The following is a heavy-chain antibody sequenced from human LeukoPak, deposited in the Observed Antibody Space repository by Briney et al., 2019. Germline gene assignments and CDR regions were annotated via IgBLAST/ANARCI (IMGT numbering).Heavy chain of an antibody. J-gene: IGHJ5*02. CDR2: ISYDGSNK. CDR1: GFTFSSYG. V-gene: IGHV3-30*18. CDR3: AKSTISSMSP. D-gene: IGHD6-13*01. Sequence: GGSLRLSCAASGFTFSSYGMHWVRQAPGKGLEWVAVISYDGSNKYYADSVKGRFTISRDNSKNTLYLQMNSLRAEDTAVYYCAKSTISSMSPWGQGTLVTVSS.